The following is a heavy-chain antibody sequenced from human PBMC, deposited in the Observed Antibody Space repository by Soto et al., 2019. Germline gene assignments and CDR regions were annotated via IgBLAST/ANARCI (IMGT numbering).Heavy chain of an antibody. CDR2: IGSSGDST. J-gene: IGHJ4*02. CDR3: AKDSRGSWTPDY. Sequence: GGSLRLSCAASGFSFSTYAMTWVRQAPGKGLESVSRIGSSGDSTNYADSVKGRFTISRDNSKSTLFLQMNSLRAEDTAIYYCAKDSRGSWTPDYWGQGTLVPVSS. V-gene: IGHV3-23*01. D-gene: IGHD1-1*01. CDR1: GFSFSTYA.